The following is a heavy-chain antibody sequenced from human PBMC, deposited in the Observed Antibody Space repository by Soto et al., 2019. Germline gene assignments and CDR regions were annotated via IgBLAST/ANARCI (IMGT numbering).Heavy chain of an antibody. V-gene: IGHV1-69*02. J-gene: IGHJ4*02. CDR3: ARPVGATGGGLDY. CDR2: IIPILGIA. D-gene: IGHD1-26*01. CDR1: GGTFSSYT. Sequence: QVQLVQSGAEVKKPGSSVKVSCKASGGTFSSYTISWVRQAPGQGLEWMGRIIPILGIANYAQKFQGRVTITADKSTSTAYMELSSLRSEDTAVYYCARPVGATGGGLDYWGQGTLVTVSS.